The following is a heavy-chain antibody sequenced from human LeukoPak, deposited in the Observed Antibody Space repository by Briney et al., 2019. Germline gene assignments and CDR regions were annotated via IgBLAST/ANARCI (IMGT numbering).Heavy chain of an antibody. Sequence: ASVKVSCKASGYIFTGYYMHWVRQAPGQGLEWMGWVNPHTGGTNFAQKFQGRVTTTSDTSISTAYMELSRLRSDDTALYYCARDGLSSGSYYYFDYWGQGTLVTVSS. J-gene: IGHJ4*02. CDR2: VNPHTGGT. V-gene: IGHV1-2*02. D-gene: IGHD1-26*01. CDR1: GYIFTGYY. CDR3: ARDGLSSGSYYYFDY.